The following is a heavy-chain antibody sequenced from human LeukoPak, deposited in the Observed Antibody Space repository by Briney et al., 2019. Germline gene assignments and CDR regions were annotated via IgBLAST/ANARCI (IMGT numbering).Heavy chain of an antibody. V-gene: IGHV1-2*02. CDR3: ATERYALFDY. D-gene: IGHD3-9*01. CDR1: GYTFTGYY. Sequence: ASVKVSCKASGYTFTGYYMHWVRQAPGQGLEWMGWINPNSGGTNYAQKFQGRVTMTRDTSISTAYMELSSLRSEDTAVYYCATERYALFDYWGQGTLVTVSS. J-gene: IGHJ4*02. CDR2: INPNSGGT.